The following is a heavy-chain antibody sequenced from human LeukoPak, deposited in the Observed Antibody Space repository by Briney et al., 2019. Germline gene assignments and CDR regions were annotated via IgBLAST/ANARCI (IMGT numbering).Heavy chain of an antibody. J-gene: IGHJ4*02. Sequence: PGGSLRLSCAASGFTFSSYAMSWVRQAPGKGLEWVAVISYDGSNKYYADSVKGRFTISRDNSKNTLYLQMNSLRAEDTAVYYCARSSGYYYFDYWGQGTLVTVSS. CDR1: GFTFSSYA. D-gene: IGHD3-22*01. V-gene: IGHV3-30-3*01. CDR3: ARSSGYYYFDY. CDR2: ISYDGSNK.